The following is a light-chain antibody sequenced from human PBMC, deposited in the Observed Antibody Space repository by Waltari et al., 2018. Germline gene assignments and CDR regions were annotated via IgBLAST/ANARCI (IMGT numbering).Light chain of an antibody. CDR3: QTGGHGTWV. V-gene: IGLV4-69*01. J-gene: IGLJ3*02. Sequence: QLVLTQSPSVSASLGASVKLTCTLSRGPSSHVSPWHQQQPGKGPRYLMKVNSDGSHSKGDEIPDRFSGSSSGPERYLTISSLQSDDEADYYCQTGGHGTWVFGGGTKLTVL. CDR1: RGPSSHV. CDR2: VNSDGSH.